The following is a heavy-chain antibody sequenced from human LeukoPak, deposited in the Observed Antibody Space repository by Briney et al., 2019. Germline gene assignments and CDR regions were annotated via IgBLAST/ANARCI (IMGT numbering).Heavy chain of an antibody. CDR2: IVPILGIA. D-gene: IGHD2-21*01. Sequence: SVKVSCKASGGTFSSYTISWVRQAPGQGLEWMGRIVPILGIANYAQKFQGRVTITADKSTSTAYMELSSLRSEDTAVYYCAYCGGDCYATRDFDYWGQGTLVTVSS. CDR3: AYCGGDCYATRDFDY. CDR1: GGTFSSYT. V-gene: IGHV1-69*02. J-gene: IGHJ4*02.